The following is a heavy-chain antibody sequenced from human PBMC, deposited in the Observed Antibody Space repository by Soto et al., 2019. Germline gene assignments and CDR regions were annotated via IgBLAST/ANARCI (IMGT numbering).Heavy chain of an antibody. Sequence: QVQLVQSGADVKKPGASVKVSCKASGYIFSAYGIGWVRQAPGQGLEWMGWISAYNGNTNSAQNFQGRVTMTTDTSLSTVYMELKNLTSDDSALYYCARVLVVVGGNAFDIWGQGTMVTVSP. CDR1: GYIFSAYG. CDR3: ARVLVVVGGNAFDI. V-gene: IGHV1-18*01. CDR2: ISAYNGNT. J-gene: IGHJ3*02. D-gene: IGHD2-21*01.